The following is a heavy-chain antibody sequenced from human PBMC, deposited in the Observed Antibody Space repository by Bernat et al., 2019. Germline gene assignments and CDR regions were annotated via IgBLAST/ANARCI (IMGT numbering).Heavy chain of an antibody. CDR2: INSDGSST. Sequence: EVQLVESGGGLVQPGGSLRLACAASGFTFSSYWMHWVRQAPGKGLVWVSRINSDGSSTSYADSVKGRFTISRDNAKNTLYLQMNSLSAEDTAVYYCATAPGYCSGGSCYWYGMDVWGQGTTVTVSS. V-gene: IGHV3-74*01. D-gene: IGHD2-15*01. J-gene: IGHJ6*02. CDR3: ATAPGYCSGGSCYWYGMDV. CDR1: GFTFSSYW.